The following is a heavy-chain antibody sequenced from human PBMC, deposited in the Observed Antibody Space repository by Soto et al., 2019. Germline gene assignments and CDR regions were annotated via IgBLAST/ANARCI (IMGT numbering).Heavy chain of an antibody. J-gene: IGHJ4*02. CDR2: SRDKGNTYST. CDR3: VRSIPGTPSFDS. V-gene: IGHV3-72*01. Sequence: EVHLVESGGTLVQPGGSLRLSCAGSGFTFSDYYIDWVRQAPGKGLEWVGRSRDKGNTYSTNYAASVKGRFTVSRDASENSLYLQMNSLKAGDTVLYYCVRSIPGTPSFDSWGQGTLVTVSS. D-gene: IGHD1-7*01. CDR1: GFTFSDYY.